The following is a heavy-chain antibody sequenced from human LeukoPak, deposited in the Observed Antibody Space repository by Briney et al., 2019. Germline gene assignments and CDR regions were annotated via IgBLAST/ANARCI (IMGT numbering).Heavy chain of an antibody. CDR1: GFTFSSYS. J-gene: IGHJ4*02. CDR3: ARDFCSGGSCSGDY. CDR2: ISSSSSYI. Sequence: GSLRLSCAASGFTFSSYSMNWVRQAPGKGLEWVSSISSSSSYIYYADSVKGRFTISRDNAKNSLYLQMNSLRAEDTAVYYCARDFCSGGSCSGDYWGQGTLVTVSS. V-gene: IGHV3-21*01. D-gene: IGHD2-15*01.